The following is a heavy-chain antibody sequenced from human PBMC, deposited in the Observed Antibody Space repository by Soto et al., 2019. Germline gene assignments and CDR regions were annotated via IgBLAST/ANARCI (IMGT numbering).Heavy chain of an antibody. V-gene: IGHV3-23*01. Sequence: EVQLLESGGDLVQPGGSLRLSCAASGFTFSSYAMSWVRQAPGKGLEWVSSIGGSGDSTYYADSVKGRFTISRDNSKNTLYLQMNSLRAEDTAIYYCARDQHIVVVTALGYWGQGTLVTVSS. CDR2: IGGSGDST. D-gene: IGHD2-21*02. CDR3: ARDQHIVVVTALGY. J-gene: IGHJ4*02. CDR1: GFTFSSYA.